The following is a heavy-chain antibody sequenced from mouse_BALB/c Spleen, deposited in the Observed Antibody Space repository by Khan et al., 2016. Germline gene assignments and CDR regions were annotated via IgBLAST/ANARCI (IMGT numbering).Heavy chain of an antibody. CDR2: ILPGNDDT. J-gene: IGHJ4*01. V-gene: IGHV1-9*01. CDR1: GYTFSNYW. CDR3: ASPIYYDYDVGAVDF. Sequence: VQLQESGADLMKPGASVRISCKATGYTFSNYWIEWVKQRPGHGLEWIGEILPGNDDTNYNEKFKGKATFTADISSNTAYMQLSSPTSEDSAVDYCASPIYYDYDVGAVDFWGQGTSVTVSS. D-gene: IGHD2-4*01.